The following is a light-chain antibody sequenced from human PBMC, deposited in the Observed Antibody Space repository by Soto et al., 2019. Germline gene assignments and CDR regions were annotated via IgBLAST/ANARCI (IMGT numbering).Light chain of an antibody. CDR2: GAS. CDR3: QQSYSTPRT. CDR1: QSIMKY. V-gene: IGKV1-39*01. Sequence: DLQMTQSPSSLSASVGDRVTITCRASQSIMKYLNWYQQKPGKAPNLLIYGASYLQSGAPSRFSGSGSGTDFTLTISSLQLEDFATYYCQQSYSTPRTFGQGTKVEIK. J-gene: IGKJ1*01.